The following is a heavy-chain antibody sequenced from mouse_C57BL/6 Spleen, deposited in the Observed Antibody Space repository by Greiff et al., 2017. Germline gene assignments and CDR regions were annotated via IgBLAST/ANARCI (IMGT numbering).Heavy chain of an antibody. Sequence: QVQLQQSGPELVKPGASVKISCKASGYAFSSSWMNWVKQRPGKGLEWIGRIYPGDGDTNYNGTFKGKATLTADNSSSTAYMQLSSLTSEDSAVYFCARDYYGFDYWGQGTTRTGSS. CDR3: ARDYYGFDY. CDR1: GYAFSSSW. V-gene: IGHV1-82*01. J-gene: IGHJ2*01. CDR2: IYPGDGDT. D-gene: IGHD1-1*01.